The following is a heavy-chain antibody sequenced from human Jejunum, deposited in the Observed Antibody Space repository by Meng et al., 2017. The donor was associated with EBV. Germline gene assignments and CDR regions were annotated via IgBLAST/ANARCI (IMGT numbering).Heavy chain of an antibody. J-gene: IGHJ4*02. CDR2: INTRGGTT. CDR1: GYTVSKYL. Sequence: LGTCRAGVKKPGASSNVSGMSSGYTVSKYLLHWVRQAPGKGLEWIGVINTRGGTTTYAQVYQGRVTISRNTSTGTVYMDLSGLTSEDAALYYSARTYGECEVFDYWGQGTLVTVSS. CDR3: ARTYGECEVFDY. D-gene: IGHD4-17*01. V-gene: IGHV1-46*01.